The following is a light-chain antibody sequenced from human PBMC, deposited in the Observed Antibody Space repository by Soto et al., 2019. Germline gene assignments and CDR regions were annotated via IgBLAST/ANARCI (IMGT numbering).Light chain of an antibody. CDR1: QSVSSN. CDR3: QQYGSSGT. CDR2: GAS. V-gene: IGKV3-20*01. Sequence: EIVLTQSPGTLSLSPGARAPLSCRASQSVSSNLAWYQQQPGQAPRLLIYGASNRATGIPDRFSGSGSGTDFTLAISRLEPEDFAVYYCQQYGSSGTFGQGTKVDIK. J-gene: IGKJ1*01.